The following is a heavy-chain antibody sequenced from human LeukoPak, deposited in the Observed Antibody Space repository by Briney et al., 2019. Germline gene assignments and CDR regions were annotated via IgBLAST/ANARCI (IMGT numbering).Heavy chain of an antibody. CDR2: FDPEDGET. J-gene: IGHJ4*02. V-gene: IGHV1-24*01. CDR1: GYTLTELS. Sequence: ASMKVSCKVSGYTLTELSMHWVRQAPGKGLEWMGGFDPEDGETIYAQKFQGRVTMTEDTSTDTAYMELSSLRSEDTAVYYCATDMDYYDSSGIGDYWGQGTLVTVSS. D-gene: IGHD3-22*01. CDR3: ATDMDYYDSSGIGDY.